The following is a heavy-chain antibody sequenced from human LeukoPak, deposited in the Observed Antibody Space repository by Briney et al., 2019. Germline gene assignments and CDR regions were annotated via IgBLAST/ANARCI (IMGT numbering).Heavy chain of an antibody. J-gene: IGHJ4*02. D-gene: IGHD3-10*01. CDR3: ARDLWFGESYSNFDY. CDR1: GFTFSSYS. V-gene: IGHV3-48*04. Sequence: GGSLRLSCAASGFTFSSYSMNWVRQAPGKGLEWVSYISSSSSTIYYADSVKGRFTISRDNAKNSLYLQMNSLRAEDTAVYYCARDLWFGESYSNFDYWGQGTLVTVSS. CDR2: ISSSSSTI.